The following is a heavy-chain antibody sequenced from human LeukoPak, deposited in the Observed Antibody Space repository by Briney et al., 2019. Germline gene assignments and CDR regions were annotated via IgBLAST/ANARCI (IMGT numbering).Heavy chain of an antibody. CDR2: ISAYNGNT. D-gene: IGHD3-3*01. V-gene: IGHV1-18*01. Sequence: ASVKVSCKASGYTFTSYGINWVRQAPGQGLEWMGWISAYNGNTNYAQKLQGRVTMTTDTSTSTAYMELRSLRSDDTAVYYCARDLLRLRFLEWSPHYMDVWGKGTTVTVSS. CDR3: ARDLLRLRFLEWSPHYMDV. J-gene: IGHJ6*03. CDR1: GYTFTSYG.